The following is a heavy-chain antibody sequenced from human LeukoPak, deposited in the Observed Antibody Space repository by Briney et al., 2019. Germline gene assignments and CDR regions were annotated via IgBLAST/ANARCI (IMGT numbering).Heavy chain of an antibody. CDR2: ISINTDT. CDR1: GGSFSGYY. Sequence: ETLPLTCAVYGGSFSGYYWSWIRQPPGKGLEWVSFISINTDTFYADSVRGRFTISRDSSKNTLFLQMNSLRDEDSAVYYCAIAQSWDELFDSWGQGTLVTVSS. V-gene: IGHV3-69-1*01. J-gene: IGHJ4*02. CDR3: AIAQSWDELFDS. D-gene: IGHD1-26*01.